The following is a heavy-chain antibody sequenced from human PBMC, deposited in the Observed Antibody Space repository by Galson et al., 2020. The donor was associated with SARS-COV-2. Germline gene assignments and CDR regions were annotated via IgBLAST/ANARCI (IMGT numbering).Heavy chain of an antibody. CDR2: IYTSGST. V-gene: IGHV4-4*07. D-gene: IGHD2-2*01. CDR3: ARDQPYQDIVVVPAAIHYYYYGMDV. CDR1: GGSISSYY. J-gene: IGHJ6*02. Sequence: SETLSLTCTVSGGSISSYYWSWIRQPAGKGLEWIGRIYTSGSTNYNPSLKSRVTMSVDTSKNQFSLKLSSVTAADTAVYYCARDQPYQDIVVVPAAIHYYYYGMDVWGQGTAVTVSS.